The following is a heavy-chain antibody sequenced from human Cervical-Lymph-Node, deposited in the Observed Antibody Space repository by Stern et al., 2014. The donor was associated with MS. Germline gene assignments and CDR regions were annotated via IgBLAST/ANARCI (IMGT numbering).Heavy chain of an antibody. CDR3: AKDVGGGVGYNYGNGMDV. Sequence: EVHLVESGGGLVQPGRSLRLSCVASGFTFDDYAMHWVRQAPGKGLAWVSGVSWNTKSKVYMDSVKGRFTISRDNAKNALYLQMNSLRVEDTALYYCAKDVGGGVGYNYGNGMDVWGQGTTVTVSS. CDR1: GFTFDDYA. V-gene: IGHV3-9*01. D-gene: IGHD5-18*01. CDR2: VSWNTKSK. J-gene: IGHJ6*02.